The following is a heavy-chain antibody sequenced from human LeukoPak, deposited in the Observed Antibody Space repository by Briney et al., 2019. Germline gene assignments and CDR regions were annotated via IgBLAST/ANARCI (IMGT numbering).Heavy chain of an antibody. Sequence: SETLSLTCAVYGGSFSGYYWSWIRQPPGKGLEWIGEINHSGSTNYNPSLKGRVNISVDTSKNQFSLKLSSVTAADTAVYYCARGKTHVLRYFDWLLDGFDYWGQGTLVTVSS. D-gene: IGHD3-9*01. CDR2: INHSGST. V-gene: IGHV4-34*01. CDR1: GGSFSGYY. J-gene: IGHJ4*02. CDR3: ARGKTHVLRYFDWLLDGFDY.